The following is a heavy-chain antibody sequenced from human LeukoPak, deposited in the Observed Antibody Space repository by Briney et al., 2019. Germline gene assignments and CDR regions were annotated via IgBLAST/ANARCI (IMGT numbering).Heavy chain of an antibody. Sequence: GGSLRLSCAASGFTFDDYAMHWVRQAPGKGLEWVSGISWNSGSIGYADSVKGRFTISRDNSKNTLYLQMNSLRAEDTAVYYCARDRYSSGWYHYYYYGMDVWGQGTTVTVSS. V-gene: IGHV3-9*01. D-gene: IGHD6-19*01. J-gene: IGHJ6*02. CDR3: ARDRYSSGWYHYYYYGMDV. CDR2: ISWNSGSI. CDR1: GFTFDDYA.